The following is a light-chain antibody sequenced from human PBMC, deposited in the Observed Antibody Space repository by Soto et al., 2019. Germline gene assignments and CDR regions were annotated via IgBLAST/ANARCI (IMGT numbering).Light chain of an antibody. CDR2: DVN. Sequence: QSVLTQAPSASGSPGQAVTISCTGTSSDVGAYIFVSWYQQHPGKAPKLMVYDVNRRPPGVPDRFFGSKSGNTASLTVSGLQAEDEADYYCVSFAGGTYVFGPGTKLTVL. CDR3: VSFAGGTYV. CDR1: SSDVGAYIF. J-gene: IGLJ1*01. V-gene: IGLV2-8*01.